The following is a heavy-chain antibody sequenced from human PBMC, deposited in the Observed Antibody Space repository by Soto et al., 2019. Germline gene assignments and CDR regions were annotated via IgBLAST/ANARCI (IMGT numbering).Heavy chain of an antibody. CDR3: ARPKPTPTFLPYLPDVFDI. CDR2: VIPIFGTA. Sequence: QVQLVQSGAEVKKPGSSVKVSCKASEGTFSSYAISWVRQAPGQGLEWMGGVIPIFGTANYAQKFHGRVTITADESTSTAYIELSSMRSEDTAVYYCARPKPTPTFLPYLPDVFDILGQGTMVTLS. J-gene: IGHJ3*02. CDR1: EGTFSSYA. V-gene: IGHV1-69*12.